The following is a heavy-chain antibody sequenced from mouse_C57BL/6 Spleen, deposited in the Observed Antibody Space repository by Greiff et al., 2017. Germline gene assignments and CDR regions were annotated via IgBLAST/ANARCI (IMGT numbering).Heavy chain of an antibody. J-gene: IGHJ1*03. CDR3: ARGYYGSSWYFDV. Sequence: QVQLQQPGAELVKPGASVKLSCKASGYTFTSYWMHWVKQRPGQGLEWIGMIHPNSGSTNYNEKFKSKATLTVDKSSSTAYMQLSSLTSEESAVYDCARGYYGSSWYFDVWGTGTTVTVSS. D-gene: IGHD1-1*01. CDR2: IHPNSGST. V-gene: IGHV1-64*01. CDR1: GYTFTSYW.